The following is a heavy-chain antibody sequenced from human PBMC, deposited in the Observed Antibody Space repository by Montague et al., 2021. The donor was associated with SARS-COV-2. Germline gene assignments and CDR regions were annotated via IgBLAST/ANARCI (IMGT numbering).Heavy chain of an antibody. CDR2: IDTHGSTT. CDR3: ARGYDSSGYQY. Sequence: SLRLSCAASGFPFSSYWMHWVCQAPGKGLVWVSRIDTHGSTTNYADSVKGRFTISRDNAKNTLYLQMNSLRAEDTAVYYCARGYDSSGYQYWGQGTLVTVSS. CDR1: GFPFSSYW. V-gene: IGHV3-74*01. D-gene: IGHD3-22*01. J-gene: IGHJ4*02.